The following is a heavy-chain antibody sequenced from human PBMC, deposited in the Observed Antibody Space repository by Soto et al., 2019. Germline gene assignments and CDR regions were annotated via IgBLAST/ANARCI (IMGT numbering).Heavy chain of an antibody. CDR3: ARNYVPGISGFDP. J-gene: IGHJ5*02. V-gene: IGHV3-74*01. D-gene: IGHD3-10*02. CDR2: MSGDVKTI. Sequence: GGSLRLSCAASGFTFSNYFMHWVRQVPGEGLVWVSRMSGDVKTISYADSVKGRFTISRDNAKNTLYLQMNSLRAEDTAVYYCARNYVPGISGFDPWGQGTLVTVSS. CDR1: GFTFSNYF.